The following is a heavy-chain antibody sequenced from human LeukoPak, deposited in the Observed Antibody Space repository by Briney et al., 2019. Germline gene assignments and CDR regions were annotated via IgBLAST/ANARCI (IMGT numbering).Heavy chain of an antibody. V-gene: IGHV3-7*04. CDR1: GFPFSRYW. J-gene: IGHJ4*02. CDR2: IKQDGSKK. CDR3: TRVGYIDEGIDY. Sequence: GGSLRLSCVASGFPFSRYWMTWVRQAPGKGLEWVANIKQDGSKKSYVDSVKGRFTISRDNAKNSLYLQMNSLRAEDTAIYYCTRVGYIDEGIDYWGQGTLVTVSS. D-gene: IGHD5-24*01.